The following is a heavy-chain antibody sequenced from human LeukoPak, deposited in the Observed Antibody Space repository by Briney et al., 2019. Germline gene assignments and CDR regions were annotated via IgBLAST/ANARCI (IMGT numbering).Heavy chain of an antibody. D-gene: IGHD3-16*02. Sequence: PSETLSLTCAVYGGSFSGYYWSWIRQPPGKGLEWIGEINHSGSTNYNPSLKSRVTISVDTSKNQFSLKLSSVTAADTAVYYCARGVDLGPITFGGVIVRDAFDIWGQGTMVTVSS. CDR1: GGSFSGYY. CDR2: INHSGST. J-gene: IGHJ3*02. V-gene: IGHV4-34*01. CDR3: ARGVDLGPITFGGVIVRDAFDI.